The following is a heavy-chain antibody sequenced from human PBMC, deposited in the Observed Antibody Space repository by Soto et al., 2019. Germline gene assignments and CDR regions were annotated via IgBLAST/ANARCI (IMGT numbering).Heavy chain of an antibody. J-gene: IGHJ6*02. CDR3: AGALDSSGYYWGYYYGMDV. Sequence: PGGSLRLSCAASGFTFSGYAMHWVRQAPGKGLEWVAVISYDGSNKYYADSVKGRFTISRDNSKNTLYLQMNSLRAEDTAVYYCAGALDSSGYYWGYYYGMDVWGQGTTVTVSS. V-gene: IGHV3-30-3*01. CDR2: ISYDGSNK. CDR1: GFTFSGYA. D-gene: IGHD3-22*01.